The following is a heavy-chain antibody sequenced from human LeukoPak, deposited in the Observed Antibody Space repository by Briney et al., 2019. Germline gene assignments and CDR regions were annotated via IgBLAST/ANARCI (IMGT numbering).Heavy chain of an antibody. J-gene: IGHJ4*02. CDR1: GFTFSGYA. D-gene: IGHD3-22*01. V-gene: IGHV3-30*04. CDR3: ARDGGYYYDSSGYYPGY. Sequence: PGGSLRLSCAASGFTFSGYAMHWVRQAPGKGLEWVAVISYDGSNKYYADSVKGRFTISRDNSKNTLYLQMNSLRAEDTAVYYCARDGGYYYDSSGYYPGYWGQGTLVTVSS. CDR2: ISYDGSNK.